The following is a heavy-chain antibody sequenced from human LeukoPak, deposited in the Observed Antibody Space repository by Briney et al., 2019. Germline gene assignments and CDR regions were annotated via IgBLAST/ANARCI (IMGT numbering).Heavy chain of an antibody. CDR2: ISAYNGNT. J-gene: IGHJ6*02. D-gene: IGHD2-15*01. Sequence: EASVKVSCKASGYTFTSYGISWVRQAPGQGLEWVGWISAYNGNTNYAQKLQGRVTMTTDTSTSTAYMELRSLRSDDTAVYYCARGEIVVVAAYYYYGMDVWGQGTTVTVSS. V-gene: IGHV1-18*01. CDR1: GYTFTSYG. CDR3: ARGEIVVVAAYYYYGMDV.